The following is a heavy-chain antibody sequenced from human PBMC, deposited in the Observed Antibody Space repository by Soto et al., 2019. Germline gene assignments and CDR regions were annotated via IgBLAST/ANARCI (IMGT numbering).Heavy chain of an antibody. V-gene: IGHV4-4*02. CDR3: ARDSETPHYYYDSSGYYQNTRFDY. CDR2: IYHSGST. D-gene: IGHD3-22*01. Sequence: LSLTCAVSGGSISSSNWWSWVRQPPGKGLEWIGEIYHSGSTNYNPSLKSRVTISVDKSKNQFSLKLSSVTAADTAVYYCARDSETPHYYYDSSGYYQNTRFDYWGQGTLVTVSS. CDR1: GGSISSSNW. J-gene: IGHJ4*02.